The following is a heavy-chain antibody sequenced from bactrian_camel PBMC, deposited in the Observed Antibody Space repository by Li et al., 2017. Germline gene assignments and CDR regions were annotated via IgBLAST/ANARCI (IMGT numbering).Heavy chain of an antibody. CDR1: GYVSSNC. Sequence: HVQLVEAGGGSVQAGGSLRLSCTASGYVSSNCMGWFRQAPGKEREAVAAIYTAGTSTYYRDSVKDRFTISQDNAKNTVYLQMNSLKLEDTAMYYCAADPRPFFSSLPTVIGPGWYWGQGTQVTVS. D-gene: IGHD5*01. V-gene: IGHV3S54*01. CDR2: IYTAGTST. J-gene: IGHJ4*01. CDR3: AADPRPFFSSLPTVIGPGWY.